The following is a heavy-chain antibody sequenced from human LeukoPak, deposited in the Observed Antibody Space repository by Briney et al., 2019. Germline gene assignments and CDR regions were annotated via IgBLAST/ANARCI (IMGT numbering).Heavy chain of an antibody. CDR3: ARDLTMIIGV. CDR1: GFTFSSYS. Sequence: GGSLRLSCAASGFTFSSYSMFWVRQAPGRGLEWVSSISSSGSYTYYADSMKGRFTISRDNAKNSLYLQMNSLRPEDTAVYYCARDLTMIIGVWGQGTLVTVSS. V-gene: IGHV3-21*01. CDR2: ISSSGSYT. D-gene: IGHD3-22*01. J-gene: IGHJ4*02.